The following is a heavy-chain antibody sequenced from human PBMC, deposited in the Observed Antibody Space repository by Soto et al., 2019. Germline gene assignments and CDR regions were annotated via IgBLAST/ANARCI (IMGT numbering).Heavy chain of an antibody. J-gene: IGHJ4*02. D-gene: IGHD3-22*01. V-gene: IGHV3-21*01. CDR2: ISSSSSYI. CDR3: ARDPSDYYYFDS. Sequence: EVQLVESGGGLVKPGGSLRLSCAASGFTFSSYSMNWVRQAPGKGLEWVSSISSSSSYIDYADSVKGRFTISRDNAKNSVYLQMNSLRAEDTAVYYCARDPSDYYYFDSWGQGTLVTVSS. CDR1: GFTFSSYS.